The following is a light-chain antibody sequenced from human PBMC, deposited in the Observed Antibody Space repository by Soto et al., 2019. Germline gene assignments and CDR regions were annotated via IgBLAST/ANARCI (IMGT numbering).Light chain of an antibody. J-gene: IGKJ4*01. CDR2: DAS. CDR3: QQYDNLQGLN. V-gene: IGKV1-33*01. Sequence: DMQMTQSPSSLSASVGDRVTITCQASQDISNYLNWYQQKPGKAPKLLIYDASNLETGVPSRFSGSGSGTDFTFTISSLQPEDIATYYCQQYDNLQGLNFGGGTKVDIK. CDR1: QDISNY.